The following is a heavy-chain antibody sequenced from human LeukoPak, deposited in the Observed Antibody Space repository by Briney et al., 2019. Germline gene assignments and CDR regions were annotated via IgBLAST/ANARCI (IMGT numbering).Heavy chain of an antibody. CDR3: ARDSPYYYGSGSYYPAVDY. CDR2: ISGSGGTT. D-gene: IGHD3-10*01. Sequence: GGSLRLSCAASGFTFSTYAMNWVRQAPEKGLEWVSGISGSGGTTYYTDSVKGRFTISSDNAKNSLYLQMNSLRAEDTAVYYCARDSPYYYGSGSYYPAVDYWGQGTLVTVSS. V-gene: IGHV3-23*01. CDR1: GFTFSTYA. J-gene: IGHJ4*02.